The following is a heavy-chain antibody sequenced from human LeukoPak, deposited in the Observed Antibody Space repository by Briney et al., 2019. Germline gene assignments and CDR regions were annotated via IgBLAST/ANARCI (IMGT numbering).Heavy chain of an antibody. V-gene: IGHV4-34*01. CDR1: GGSFSGYY. CDR2: INHSGST. CDR3: ARGTYYYDSSGYYKYYFDY. Sequence: PSETLSLTCAVYGGSFSGYYWSWIRKPPGKGLEWIGEINHSGSTNYNPSLKSRVTISVDTSKNQFSLKLSSVTAAETAVYYCARGTYYYDSSGYYKYYFDYWGQGTLVTVSS. J-gene: IGHJ4*02. D-gene: IGHD3-22*01.